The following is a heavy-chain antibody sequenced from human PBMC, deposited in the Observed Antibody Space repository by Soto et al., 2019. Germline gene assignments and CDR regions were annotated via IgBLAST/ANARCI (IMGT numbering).Heavy chain of an antibody. Sequence: PGGSLRLSCAASGFTFSSYAMSWVRQAPGKGLEWASAISGSGGSTYYADSVKGRFTISRDNSKNTLYLQMNSLRAEDTAVYYCAKDEAEYYDFWSGLLGFDYWGQGTLVTVSS. CDR1: GFTFSSYA. J-gene: IGHJ4*02. CDR2: ISGSGGST. D-gene: IGHD3-3*01. CDR3: AKDEAEYYDFWSGLLGFDY. V-gene: IGHV3-23*01.